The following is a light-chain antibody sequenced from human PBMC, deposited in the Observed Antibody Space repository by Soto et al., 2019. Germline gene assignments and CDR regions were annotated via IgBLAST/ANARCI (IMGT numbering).Light chain of an antibody. V-gene: IGKV3-20*01. CDR2: GAS. J-gene: IGKJ1*01. CDR1: QSVSSIY. Sequence: EIVLTQSPGTLSLSPGKRATLSCRASQSVSSIYLAWYQQKPGQAPRLLIYGASRRATGIPDRFSGSGSGTDFTLTISRLEPEDFAVYYCQQYGSSPWTFGQGTKVEIK. CDR3: QQYGSSPWT.